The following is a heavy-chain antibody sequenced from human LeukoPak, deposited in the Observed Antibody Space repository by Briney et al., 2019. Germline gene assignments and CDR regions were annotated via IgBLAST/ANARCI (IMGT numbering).Heavy chain of an antibody. CDR1: GITLSSYA. Sequence: PGGSLRLSCAASGITLSSYAMSWVRQAPGKGLEWVSVIYSGGSTYYADSVKGRFTISRDNSKNTLYLQMNSLRAEDTAVYYCARTDGGWYGYWGQGTLVTVSS. J-gene: IGHJ4*02. V-gene: IGHV3-53*01. D-gene: IGHD6-19*01. CDR3: ARTDGGWYGY. CDR2: IYSGGST.